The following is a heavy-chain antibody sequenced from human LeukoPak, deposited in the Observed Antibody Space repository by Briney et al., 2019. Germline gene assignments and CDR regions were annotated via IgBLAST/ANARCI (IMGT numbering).Heavy chain of an antibody. CDR3: AKDSWEVGATAEIDY. Sequence: GGTLGLFCAASGLIYRNYGIHWVRKARGKGLEGVAFIRHDASDKYYADSVTGRFAISRDNSKNKVYLQMDSLRGEDTAVYYCAKDSWEVGATAEIDYWGQGTLVTVSS. J-gene: IGHJ4*02. V-gene: IGHV3-30*02. CDR1: GLIYRNYG. D-gene: IGHD1-26*01. CDR2: IRHDASDK.